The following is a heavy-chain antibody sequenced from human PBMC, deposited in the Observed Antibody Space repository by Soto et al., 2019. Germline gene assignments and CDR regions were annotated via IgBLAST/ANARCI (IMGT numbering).Heavy chain of an antibody. CDR2: ISGSGGST. Sequence: EVQLLESGGGLVQPGGSLRLSCAASGFTFSSYAMSWVRQAPGKGLEWVSAISGSGGSTYYADSVKGRFTISRDNSKNTLYLQMNSLRAQDTAVYYCAKDSYSYGSGSTAGSPGLDYWGQGTLVTVSS. CDR3: AKDSYSYGSGSTAGSPGLDY. V-gene: IGHV3-23*01. J-gene: IGHJ4*02. CDR1: GFTFSSYA. D-gene: IGHD3-10*01.